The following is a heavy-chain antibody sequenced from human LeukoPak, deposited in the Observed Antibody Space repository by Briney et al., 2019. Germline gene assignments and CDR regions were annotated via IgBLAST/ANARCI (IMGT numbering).Heavy chain of an antibody. CDR2: ISSSSSTI. CDR1: GFTFSSYG. Sequence: GGSLRLSCAASGFTFSSYGMHWVRQSPGKGLEWVSYISSSSSTIYYADSVKGRFTISRDSAKNSLYLQMNSLRAEDTAVYYCAREWESWYSSSFYYYYGMDVWGQGTTVTVSS. J-gene: IGHJ6*02. V-gene: IGHV3-48*01. D-gene: IGHD6-13*01. CDR3: AREWESWYSSSFYYYYGMDV.